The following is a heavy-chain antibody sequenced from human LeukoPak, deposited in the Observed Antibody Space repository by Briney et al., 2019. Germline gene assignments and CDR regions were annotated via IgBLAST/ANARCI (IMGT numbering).Heavy chain of an antibody. CDR1: GFIFSSYW. V-gene: IGHV3-7*01. D-gene: IGHD3-3*01. Sequence: GGSLRLSCAASGFIFSSYWMTWVRQAPGKGLEWVANIRQDGSDKYYVDSVKGRFTISRDNAKNSLYLQMNGLRVEDTAAYYCARGATDITRWFDPWGQGTLVTVSS. J-gene: IGHJ5*02. CDR3: ARGATDITRWFDP. CDR2: IRQDGSDK.